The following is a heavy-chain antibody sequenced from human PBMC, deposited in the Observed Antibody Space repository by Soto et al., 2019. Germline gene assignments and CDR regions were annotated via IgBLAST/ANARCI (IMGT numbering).Heavy chain of an antibody. CDR1: GFTFSSYS. J-gene: IGHJ5*02. V-gene: IGHV3-21*01. Sequence: LGGSLRLSCAASGFTFSSYSKNLVRHAPGKGLEWVSSISSSSSYIYYADSVKGRFTISRDNAKNSLYLQMNSLRVEDTAVYFFASNDYRRGHHPAWAQGTL. D-gene: IGHD5-12*01. CDR2: ISSSSSYI. CDR3: ASNDYRRGHHPA.